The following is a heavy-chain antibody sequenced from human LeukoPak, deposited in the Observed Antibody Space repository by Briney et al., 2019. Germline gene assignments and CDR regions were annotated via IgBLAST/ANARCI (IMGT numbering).Heavy chain of an antibody. J-gene: IGHJ5*02. CDR3: ARDRSPSYYDYVWGSYRSSNWFDP. CDR1: GFTFSSYE. V-gene: IGHV3-48*03. Sequence: PGGSLRLSCGASGFTFSSYEMNWVRQAPGKGLEWVSYISSSGSTIYYADSVKGRFTISRDNAKNSLYLQMNSLRAEDTAVHYCARDRSPSYYDYVWGSYRSSNWFDPWGQGTLVTVSS. D-gene: IGHD3-16*02. CDR2: ISSSGSTI.